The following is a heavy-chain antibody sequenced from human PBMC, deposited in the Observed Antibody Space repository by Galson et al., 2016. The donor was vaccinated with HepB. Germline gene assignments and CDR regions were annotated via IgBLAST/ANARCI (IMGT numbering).Heavy chain of an antibody. CDR1: GFSLSPSEVA. V-gene: IGHV2-5*02. J-gene: IGHJ5*02. CDR3: EHSLSTVGGFDP. Sequence: PALVKPTQTLTLTCTFSGFSLSPSEVAVGWIRQPPGKALEWLALIYWDDDKRYNASLKSRLTVNKDTSKNQVVLKMTNMDPVDTGTYYCEHSLSTVGGFDPWGQGTLVTVSS. D-gene: IGHD1-26*01. CDR2: IYWDDDK.